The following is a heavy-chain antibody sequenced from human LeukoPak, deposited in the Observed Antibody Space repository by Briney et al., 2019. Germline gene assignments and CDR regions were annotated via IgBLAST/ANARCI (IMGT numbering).Heavy chain of an antibody. CDR3: ARDRARVTGSGYYDY. CDR2: ISSSASKI. CDR1: GFTFSSYE. J-gene: IGHJ4*02. D-gene: IGHD3-22*01. V-gene: IGHV3-48*03. Sequence: GGSLRLSCAASGFTFSSYEMNWVRQAPGKGLEWVSYISSSASKIYYADSVKGRFTISRDNAKNSLYLQMNSLRAEDTAVYYCARDRARVTGSGYYDYWGQGTLVTVSS.